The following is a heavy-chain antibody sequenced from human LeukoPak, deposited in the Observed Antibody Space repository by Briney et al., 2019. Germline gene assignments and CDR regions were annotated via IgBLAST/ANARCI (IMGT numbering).Heavy chain of an antibody. CDR1: GGSISNTNW. CDR3: AREGGPYRPLDY. J-gene: IGHJ4*02. Sequence: SGTLSLTCGVSGGSISNTNWWTWVRQPTGKGLEWIWEVNLQGSTNYTPSLKSRVAISVDKSETHISLKLTSVTAADTAVYYCAREGGPYRPLDYSGQGTLVTVAS. CDR2: VNLQGST. V-gene: IGHV4-4*02.